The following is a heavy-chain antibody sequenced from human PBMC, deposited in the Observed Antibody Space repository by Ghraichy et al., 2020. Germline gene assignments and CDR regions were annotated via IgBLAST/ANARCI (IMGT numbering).Heavy chain of an antibody. D-gene: IGHD3-3*01. CDR2: IFYSGGT. Sequence: ESLNISCTVSGFSITGYYWSWIRQPPGKGLEWIGYIFYSGGTNYNPSLKSRVTISVDTSKNHFSLKMTSMTAADTAMYYCARGERLGLDYWGQGPLVTVSS. J-gene: IGHJ4*02. V-gene: IGHV4-59*01. CDR3: ARGERLGLDY. CDR1: GFSITGYY.